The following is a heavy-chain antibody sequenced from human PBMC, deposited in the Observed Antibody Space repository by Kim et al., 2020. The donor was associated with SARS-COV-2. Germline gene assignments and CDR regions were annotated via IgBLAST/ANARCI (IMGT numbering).Heavy chain of an antibody. CDR3: ARDPARTVRADMYGMDV. V-gene: IGHV4-31*03. CDR1: GGSISSGGYY. CDR2: IYYSGST. J-gene: IGHJ6*02. D-gene: IGHD3-10*01. Sequence: SETLSLTCTVSGGSISSGGYYWSWIRQHPGKGLEWIGYIYYSGSTYYNPSLKSRVTISVDTSKNQFSLKLSSVTAADTAVYYCARDPARTVRADMYGMDVWGQGTTVTVSS.